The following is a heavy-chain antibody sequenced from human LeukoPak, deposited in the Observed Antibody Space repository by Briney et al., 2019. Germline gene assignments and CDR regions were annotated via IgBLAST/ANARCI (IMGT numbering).Heavy chain of an antibody. Sequence: PSETLSLTCTVSGXSISNYYWSWIRQPPGKGLEWIGYIYYSGSTNYNPSLKSRVTISVDTSKNQFSLKLTSVTAADTAVYYCARGDGYNSFWGQGTLVTVSS. J-gene: IGHJ1*01. CDR3: ARGDGYNSF. V-gene: IGHV4-59*01. D-gene: IGHD5-24*01. CDR1: GXSISNYY. CDR2: IYYSGST.